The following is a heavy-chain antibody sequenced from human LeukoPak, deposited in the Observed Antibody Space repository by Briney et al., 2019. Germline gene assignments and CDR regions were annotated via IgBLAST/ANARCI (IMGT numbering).Heavy chain of an antibody. CDR2: ISSDGGST. CDR3: ARGRQGAKTRYFDL. V-gene: IGHV3-64*01. CDR1: GIIFSNYA. Sequence: SGGSLRLSCAASGIIFSNYAMPWVRQGPGKGLECISTISSDGGSTYYANSVKGRFTISRDNSKNTLYLQMGSLRAEDMAVYYCARGRQGAKTRYFDLWGRGTRVTVSS. D-gene: IGHD1-26*01. J-gene: IGHJ2*01.